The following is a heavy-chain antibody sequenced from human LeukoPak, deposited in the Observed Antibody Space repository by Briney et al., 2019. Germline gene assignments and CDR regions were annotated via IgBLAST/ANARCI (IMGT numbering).Heavy chain of an antibody. CDR2: IYYSGST. J-gene: IGHJ2*01. V-gene: IGHV4-59*01. CDR3: ARSVVTLYWYFDL. D-gene: IGHD4-23*01. Sequence: ASETLSLTCTVSGGSIGGYYYNWIRQPPGKGLEWIGYIYYSGSTNYNPSLKSRVTISLDTSKNQFSLKLSSVTTADTAVYYCARSVVTLYWYFDLWGRGTLVTVSS. CDR1: GGSIGGYY.